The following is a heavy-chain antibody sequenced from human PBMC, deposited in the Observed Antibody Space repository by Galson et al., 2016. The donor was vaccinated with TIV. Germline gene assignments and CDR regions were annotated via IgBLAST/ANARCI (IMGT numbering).Heavy chain of an antibody. CDR1: GYTLSTYY. V-gene: IGHV1-46*01. CDR2: IDPSVGST. J-gene: IGHJ4*02. Sequence: SVKVSCKASGYTLSTYYMHWLRQAPGQGLEWMGIIDPSVGSTAYSQKFQGRVTMTSDTSTSTVYKELTSLKSEDTAVYYCARRFYFDYWGQGTLVTVSS. CDR3: ARRFYFDY.